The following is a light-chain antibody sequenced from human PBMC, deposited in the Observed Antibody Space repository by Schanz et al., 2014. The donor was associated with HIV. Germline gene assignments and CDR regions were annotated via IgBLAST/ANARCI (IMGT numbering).Light chain of an antibody. CDR1: HSVSSN. V-gene: IGKV3D-15*01. CDR3: QQYNNWLWT. Sequence: DIVLTQSPGTLSLSPGDRATLSCRASHSVSSNFLAWYQQKPGQPPRLLIYGTSSRATGIPDRFSGSGSGTEFTLTISSLQSEDFAVYYCQQYNNWLWTFGQGTKVEIK. J-gene: IGKJ1*01. CDR2: GTS.